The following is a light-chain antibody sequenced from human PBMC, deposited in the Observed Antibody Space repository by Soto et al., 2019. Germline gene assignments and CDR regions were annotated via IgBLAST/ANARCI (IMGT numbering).Light chain of an antibody. CDR2: DAS. CDR1: QSVISY. CDR3: QQRSNWPALT. Sequence: DIVLTQSPATLSLSPGERATLSCRASQSVISYLACYQQKPGQAPRLLIYDASNRATGIPARFSGSEYGTDFTLTISSLEPEDFAVYYCQQRSNWPALTFGGGTKVEIK. V-gene: IGKV3-11*01. J-gene: IGKJ4*01.